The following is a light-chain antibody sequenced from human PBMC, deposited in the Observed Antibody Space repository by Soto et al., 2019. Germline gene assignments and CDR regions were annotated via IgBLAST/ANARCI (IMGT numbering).Light chain of an antibody. CDR3: SSYTSSSSVI. V-gene: IGLV2-14*01. Sequence: QSVLTQPASVSGSPGQSIAISCTGTSSDVGAYDYVSWYQQHPGKAPKLMIYDVKYRPSGVSNRFSGSKSSNTASLTISGLQAEDEADYYCSSYTSSSSVIFGGGTKVTVL. J-gene: IGLJ2*01. CDR1: SSDVGAYDY. CDR2: DVK.